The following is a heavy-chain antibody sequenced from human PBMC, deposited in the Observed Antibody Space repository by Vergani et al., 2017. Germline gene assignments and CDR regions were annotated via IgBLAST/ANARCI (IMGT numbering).Heavy chain of an antibody. D-gene: IGHD3-16*01. V-gene: IGHV3-33*06. Sequence: QVQLVESGGGVVQPGRSLRLSCAASGFTFSSYGMHWVRQAPGKGLEWVAVIWYDGSNKYYADSVKGRFTISRDNSKNTLYLQMNSLRAEDTAVYYCAKDPTPPGGIEDYWGQGTLVTVSS. CDR1: GFTFSSYG. CDR3: AKDPTPPGGIEDY. CDR2: IWYDGSNK. J-gene: IGHJ4*02.